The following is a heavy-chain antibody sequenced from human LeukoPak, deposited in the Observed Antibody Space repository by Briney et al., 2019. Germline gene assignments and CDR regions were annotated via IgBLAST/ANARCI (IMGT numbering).Heavy chain of an antibody. D-gene: IGHD3-10*01. V-gene: IGHV3-11*01. J-gene: IGHJ4*02. Sequence: PGGSLRLSCTASGFTFSDYYMSWIRQAPGKGLERVSYVSQSGSTIYYADSVKGRSTISRDNGKNSLYLQMNSLRAEDTGMYYCAREGHTYGSDYWGQGTLVTVSS. CDR2: VSQSGSTI. CDR3: AREGHTYGSDY. CDR1: GFTFSDYY.